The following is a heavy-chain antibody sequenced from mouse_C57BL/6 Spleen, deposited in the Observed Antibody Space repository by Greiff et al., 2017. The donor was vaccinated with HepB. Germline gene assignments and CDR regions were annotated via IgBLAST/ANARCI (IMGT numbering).Heavy chain of an antibody. Sequence: VQLKESGAELVRPGASVKLSCTASGFNIKDYYMHWVKQRPEQGLEWIGWIDPEDGDTEYAPKFQGKATMTADTSSNTAYLQLSSLTSEDTAVYYCTPYDYDGYFDVWGTGTSVTVSS. CDR2: IDPEDGDT. CDR3: TPYDYDGYFDV. V-gene: IGHV14-1*01. CDR1: GFNIKDYY. D-gene: IGHD2-4*01. J-gene: IGHJ1*03.